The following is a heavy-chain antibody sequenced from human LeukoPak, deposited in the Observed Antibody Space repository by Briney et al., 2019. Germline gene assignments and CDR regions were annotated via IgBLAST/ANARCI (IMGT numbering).Heavy chain of an antibody. CDR1: GGSISSSSYN. V-gene: IGHV4-39*01. J-gene: IGHJ4*02. D-gene: IGHD3-3*01. CDR3: ARHVVVYYDFWSGYLSSYYFDY. CDR2: IYYSGST. Sequence: SETLSLTCAVSGGSISSSSYNWGWIRQPPGKGLEWIGTIYYSGSTYYNPSLKSRVTISVDTSKNQFSLKLSSVTAADTAIYYCARHVVVYYDFWSGYLSSYYFDYWGQGPLVTVSS.